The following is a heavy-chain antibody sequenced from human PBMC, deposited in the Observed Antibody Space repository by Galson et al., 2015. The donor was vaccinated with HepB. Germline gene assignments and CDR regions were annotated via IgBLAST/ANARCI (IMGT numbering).Heavy chain of an antibody. CDR3: AKGCLQIAAAGTFDY. V-gene: IGHV3-23*01. Sequence: SLRLSCAASGFTFNSYAMSWVRQAPGKGLEWVSAISGSGGSTYYADSVKGRFTISRDNSENTLYLQMNSLRAEDTAVYYCAKGCLQIAAAGTFDYWGQGTLVTVSS. J-gene: IGHJ4*02. CDR1: GFTFNSYA. D-gene: IGHD6-13*01. CDR2: ISGSGGST.